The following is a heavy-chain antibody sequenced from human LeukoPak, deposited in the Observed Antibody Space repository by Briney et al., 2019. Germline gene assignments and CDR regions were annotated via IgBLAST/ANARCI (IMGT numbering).Heavy chain of an antibody. CDR1: GFTFTSYW. Sequence: PGGSLRLSCAASGFTFTSYWMHWVRQAPGKGLVWVSCINSDGSRTSYAASVKGRFTISRDNSKNTLYLQMNSLRAEDTAVYYCAKDPTMVRVSYGMDVWGQGTTVTVSS. V-gene: IGHV3-74*01. J-gene: IGHJ6*02. D-gene: IGHD3-10*01. CDR2: INSDGSRT. CDR3: AKDPTMVRVSYGMDV.